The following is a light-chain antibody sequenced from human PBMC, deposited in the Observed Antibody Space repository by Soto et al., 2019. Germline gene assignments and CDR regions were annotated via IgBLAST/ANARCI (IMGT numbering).Light chain of an antibody. CDR1: SSNIGAGYD. CDR3: QSYDSSLSAPYV. Sequence: VLTQPPSVSGAPGQRVTISCTGSSSNIGAGYDVHWYQQLPGTAPKLLIYGNSNRPSGVPDRFSGSKSGTSASLAITGLQAEDEADYYCQSYDSSLSAPYVFGTGTKVTVL. V-gene: IGLV1-40*01. CDR2: GNS. J-gene: IGLJ1*01.